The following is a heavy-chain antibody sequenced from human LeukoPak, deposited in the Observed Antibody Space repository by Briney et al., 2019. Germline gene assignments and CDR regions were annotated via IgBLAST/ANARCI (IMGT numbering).Heavy chain of an antibody. Sequence: PGGSLRLSCAASGFTFSSYGMHWVRQAPGKGLEWVAVISYDGSNKYYADSVKGRFTISRDNSKNTLYLQMNSLRAEDTAVYYCARDRSLLGARQYYDFWSGYETWYYGMDVWGQGTTVTVSS. CDR2: ISYDGSNK. V-gene: IGHV3-30*03. D-gene: IGHD3-3*01. CDR1: GFTFSSYG. J-gene: IGHJ6*02. CDR3: ARDRSLLGARQYYDFWSGYETWYYGMDV.